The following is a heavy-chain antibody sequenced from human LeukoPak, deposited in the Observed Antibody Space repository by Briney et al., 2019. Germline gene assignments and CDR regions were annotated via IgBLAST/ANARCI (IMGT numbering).Heavy chain of an antibody. Sequence: GGSLRLSCSAYGFTFSYQYMDWVRQAPGKGLEWVARIRNRVNSYTTDYAASVKGRFTISRDDSKNSLYLQMNSLKIEDTAVYYCARGDFKTSWGQGTLVTVSS. CDR3: ARGDFKTS. D-gene: IGHD3-3*01. CDR1: GFTFSYQY. V-gene: IGHV3-72*01. J-gene: IGHJ5*02. CDR2: IRNRVNSYTT.